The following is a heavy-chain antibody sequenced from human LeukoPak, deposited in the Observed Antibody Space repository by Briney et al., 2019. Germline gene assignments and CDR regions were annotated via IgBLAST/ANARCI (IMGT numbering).Heavy chain of an antibody. V-gene: IGHV1-8*01. D-gene: IGHD3-9*01. Sequence: ASVKVSCKASGYTFTSYDINWVRQATGQGLEWMGWKNPNSGNTGYAQKFQGRVTMTRNTSISTAYMELSSLRSEDTAVYYCARERRPHDMGFDWLLSHYYYYGMDVWGQGTTVTVSS. CDR2: KNPNSGNT. J-gene: IGHJ6*02. CDR3: ARERRPHDMGFDWLLSHYYYYGMDV. CDR1: GYTFTSYD.